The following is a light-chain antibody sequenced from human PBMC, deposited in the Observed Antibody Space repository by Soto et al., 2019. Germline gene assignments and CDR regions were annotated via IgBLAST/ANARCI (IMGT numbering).Light chain of an antibody. J-gene: IGKJ1*01. CDR2: GAS. CDR3: QQYGSSGT. Sequence: EIVLTQSPGTLSLSPGERATLSCRASQSVSNNYLAWYQQKPGQAPRLLIYGASNRATGIPDRVSGSESGTDFTLTISRLEPEDFAVYYCQQYGSSGTVGQGTKVDSK. CDR1: QSVSNNY. V-gene: IGKV3-20*01.